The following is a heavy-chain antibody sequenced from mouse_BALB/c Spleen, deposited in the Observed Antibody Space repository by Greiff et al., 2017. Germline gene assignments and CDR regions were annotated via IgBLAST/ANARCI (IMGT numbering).Heavy chain of an antibody. D-gene: IGHD2-4*01. J-gene: IGHJ3*01. CDR1: GFTFSSYT. CDR2: ISNGGGST. V-gene: IGHV5-12-2*01. CDR3: ARSFYDYDGGFAY. Sequence: EVQLVESGGGLVQPGGSLKLSCAASGFTFSSYTMSWVRQTPEKRLEWVAYISNGGGSTYYPDTVKGRFTISRDNAKNTLYLQMSSLKSEDTAMYYCARSFYDYDGGFAYWGQGTLVTVSA.